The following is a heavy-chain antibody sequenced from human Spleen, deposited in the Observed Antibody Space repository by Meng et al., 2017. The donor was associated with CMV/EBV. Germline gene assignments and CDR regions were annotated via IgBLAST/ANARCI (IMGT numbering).Heavy chain of an antibody. CDR2: ISSSSSYI. J-gene: IGHJ4*02. CDR1: GFTFSSYS. V-gene: IGHV3-21*04. CDR3: AKGYVRMGDFDH. D-gene: IGHD1-26*01. Sequence: ESLKLSCASSGFTFSSYSMNWVRQAPGKGLEWVSSISSSSSYIYYADSVKGRFTISRDNSKNTLYLQMDSLRADDTAVYFCAKGYVRMGDFDHWGQGTLVTVSS.